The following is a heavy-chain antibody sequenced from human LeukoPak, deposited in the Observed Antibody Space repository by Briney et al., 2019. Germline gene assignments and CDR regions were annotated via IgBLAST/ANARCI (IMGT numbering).Heavy chain of an antibody. J-gene: IGHJ4*02. V-gene: IGHV4-39*01. CDR2: IYYSGST. CDR3: ARQKNYYDSSGLYYFDY. D-gene: IGHD3-22*01. Sequence: SETLSLTCTVSGGSISSSSYYWGWIRQPPGKGLEWIVSIYYSGSTYYNPSPKSRVTISVDTSKNQFSLKLSSVTAADTAVYYCARQKNYYDSSGLYYFDYWGQGTLVTVSS. CDR1: GGSISSSSYY.